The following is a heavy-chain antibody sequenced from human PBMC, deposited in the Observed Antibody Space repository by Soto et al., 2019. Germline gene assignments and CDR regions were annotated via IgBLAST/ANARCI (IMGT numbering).Heavy chain of an antibody. Sequence: QVQLVQSGAEVKKPGSSVKVSCKASGGTFSSYAISWVRQAPGQGLEWMGGLIPIFGTANYAQKFQGRVTITADESTSTAYMELSSLRSEDTAVYYCARVNCGGDCPHYYYYYGMDVWGQGTTVTVSS. D-gene: IGHD2-21*02. CDR1: GGTFSSYA. J-gene: IGHJ6*02. V-gene: IGHV1-69*01. CDR3: ARVNCGGDCPHYYYYYGMDV. CDR2: LIPIFGTA.